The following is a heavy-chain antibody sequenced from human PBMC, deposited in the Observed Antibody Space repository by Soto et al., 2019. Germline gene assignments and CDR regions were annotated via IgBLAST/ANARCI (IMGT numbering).Heavy chain of an antibody. CDR2: ITPFSGDV. Sequence: QMQLVQSGAEVKKTGSTVTVSCQALGNTFTYXYLHXVRQAPGQALEWMGWITPFSGDVHYAQKFQERVTITRDRSINTAXXXXXXXXSEDTAMYYCATGGAGSGPFTWELPDHWGQGTLVTVSS. CDR3: ATGGAGSGPFTWELPDH. D-gene: IGHD1-26*01. V-gene: IGHV1-45*02. CDR1: GNTFTYXY. J-gene: IGHJ4*02.